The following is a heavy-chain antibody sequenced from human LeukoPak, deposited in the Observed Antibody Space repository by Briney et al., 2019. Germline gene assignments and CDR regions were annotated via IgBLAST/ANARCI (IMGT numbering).Heavy chain of an antibody. J-gene: IGHJ4*02. Sequence: ASVKVSCKASGYTFTGYYMHWMRQAPGQGLEWMGWIYPHSGGTNYAQKFQGGVTMTRDTSITTAYMELSSLRSDDTAVYYCARDVGEYCSSTNCYASHYWGQGTLVTVSS. CDR3: ARDVGEYCSSTNCYASHY. D-gene: IGHD2-2*01. CDR1: GYTFTGYY. V-gene: IGHV1-2*02. CDR2: IYPHSGGT.